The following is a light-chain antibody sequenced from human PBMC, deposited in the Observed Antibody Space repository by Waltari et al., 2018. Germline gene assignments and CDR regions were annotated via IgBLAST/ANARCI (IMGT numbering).Light chain of an antibody. J-gene: IGLJ2*01. CDR2: DVS. Sequence: HSALTQPASVSGSPGQSITISCTGTSSDVGGYNYVSWYQQPPGKAPKLMIFDVSYRPSGISNRFSGSKSGNTASLTISGLQAEDEADYYCSSYISSDTLELFGGGTSLTVL. CDR3: SSYISSDTLEL. V-gene: IGLV2-14*03. CDR1: SSDVGGYNY.